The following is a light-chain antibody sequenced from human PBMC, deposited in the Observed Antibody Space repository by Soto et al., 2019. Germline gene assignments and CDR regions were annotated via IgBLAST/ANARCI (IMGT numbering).Light chain of an antibody. CDR3: KHYNSYSEA. V-gene: IGKV1-5*03. CDR2: KAS. CDR1: QTISSW. J-gene: IGKJ1*01. Sequence: DIQMTQSPSTLSGSVGDRVTITCRASQTISSWLAWYQQKPGKAHKLLIYKASTLKSGVQSRFSGSGSGTEFTLTIRSLQPDDFATYYCKHYNSYSEAVGQGTKVEIK.